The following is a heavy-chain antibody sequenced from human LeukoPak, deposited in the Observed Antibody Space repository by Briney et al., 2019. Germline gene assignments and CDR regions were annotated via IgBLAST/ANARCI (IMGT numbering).Heavy chain of an antibody. Sequence: EASVKVSCKASGYTFTSYGISWVRQAPGQGLEWMGWISAYNGNTNYAQKLQGRVTMTTDTSTSTAYMELRSLGSDDTAVYYCARDRPTYYYDSSGYSYFDYWGQGTLVTVSS. V-gene: IGHV1-18*01. J-gene: IGHJ4*02. CDR1: GYTFTSYG. D-gene: IGHD3-22*01. CDR2: ISAYNGNT. CDR3: ARDRPTYYYDSSGYSYFDY.